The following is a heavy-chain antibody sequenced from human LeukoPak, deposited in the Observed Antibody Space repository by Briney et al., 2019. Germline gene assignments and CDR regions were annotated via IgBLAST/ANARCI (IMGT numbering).Heavy chain of an antibody. CDR1: GFTFSNAW. Sequence: GSLRLSCAASGFTFSNAWMSCVRQAPGKGLECGGRIKSKTDGGTTDYAAPVKGRFTISRDDSKNTLYLQMNSLKTEDTAVYYCTTGITMVRGVIHLIDYWGQGTLVTVSS. V-gene: IGHV3-15*01. CDR2: IKSKTDGGTT. CDR3: TTGITMVRGVIHLIDY. D-gene: IGHD3-10*01. J-gene: IGHJ4*02.